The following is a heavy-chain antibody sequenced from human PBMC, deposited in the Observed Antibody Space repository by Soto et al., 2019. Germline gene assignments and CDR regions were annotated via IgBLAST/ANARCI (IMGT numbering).Heavy chain of an antibody. D-gene: IGHD5-12*01. CDR3: ARDRSATKYGMDV. V-gene: IGHV4-34*01. J-gene: IGHJ6*02. CDR1: GGSFSGYY. CDR2: INHSGST. Sequence: QVQLQQWGAGLLKPSETLSLTCAVYGGSFSGYYWSWIRQPPGKGLEWIGEINHSGSTNYNPSLKSRVTISVDTSKNQFSLKLSSVTAADTAVYYCARDRSATKYGMDVWGQGTTVTVSS.